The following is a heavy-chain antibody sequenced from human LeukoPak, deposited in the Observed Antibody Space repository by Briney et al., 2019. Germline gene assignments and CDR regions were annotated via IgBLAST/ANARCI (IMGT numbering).Heavy chain of an antibody. CDR1: GFTFTSSA. D-gene: IGHD3-10*01. J-gene: IGHJ3*02. CDR2: IVVGSGNT. CDR3: AADWGVGRENAFDI. Sequence: SVKVSCKASGFTFTSSAVQWVRQARGQRLEWIGWIVVGSGNTNYAQKFQERVTITRDMSTSTAYMELSSLRSEDTAVYYCAADWGVGRENAFDIWGQGTMVTVSS. V-gene: IGHV1-58*01.